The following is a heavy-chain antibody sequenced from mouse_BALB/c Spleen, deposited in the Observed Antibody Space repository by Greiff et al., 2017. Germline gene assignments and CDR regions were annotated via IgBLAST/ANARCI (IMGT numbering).Heavy chain of an antibody. J-gene: IGHJ4*01. CDR1: GFNIKDYY. V-gene: IGHV14-1*02. Sequence: VQLQQSGAELVRSGASVKLSCTASGFNIKDYYMHWVKQRPEQGLEWIGWIDPENGNTIYDPKFQGKASITADTSSNTAYLQLSSLTSEDTAVYYCARLLLRQVMDYWGQGTSVTVSS. CDR2: IDPENGNT. D-gene: IGHD1-1*01. CDR3: ARLLLRQVMDY.